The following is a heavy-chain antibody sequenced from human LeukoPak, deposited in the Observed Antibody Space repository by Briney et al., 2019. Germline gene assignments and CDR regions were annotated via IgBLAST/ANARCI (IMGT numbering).Heavy chain of an antibody. CDR3: ARDRDVHNRGYFDD. CDR2: INPNSGGT. J-gene: IGHJ4*02. D-gene: IGHD5-24*01. Sequence: ASVKVSCKASGYTFTGYYMHWVRQAPGQGLERMGWINPNSGGTNYAQKLQGRVTMTTDTSTSTAYMELRSLRSDATAVYYCARDRDVHNRGYFDDWGQGTLVTVSS. V-gene: IGHV1-2*02. CDR1: GYTFTGYY.